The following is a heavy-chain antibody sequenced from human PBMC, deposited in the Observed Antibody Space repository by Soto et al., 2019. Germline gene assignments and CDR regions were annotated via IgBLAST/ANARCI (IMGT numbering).Heavy chain of an antibody. CDR3: ARYIPGVRYYGMDV. J-gene: IGHJ6*02. CDR2: IGESGTPT. Sequence: EVQLLESGGGLVQPGGSLRLSCAASGFTFSSYAMKWVRQAPGKGLEWVSLIGESGTPTYYADSVKGRFTISRDNSGNTLLLEMYSLRAEDTAVHYCARYIPGVRYYGMDVWGQGTTVTVSS. V-gene: IGHV3-23*01. D-gene: IGHD2-2*01. CDR1: GFTFSSYA.